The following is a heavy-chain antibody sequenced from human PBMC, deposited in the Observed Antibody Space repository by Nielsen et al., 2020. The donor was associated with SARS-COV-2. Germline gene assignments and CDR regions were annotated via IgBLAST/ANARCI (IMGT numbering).Heavy chain of an antibody. Sequence: GGSLRLSCAASGFTFSSCWMSWVRQAPGKGLEWVANIKQDGSEKYYVDSVKGRFTISRDNAKNSLYLQMNSLRAEDTAVYYCARIGYCSGGSCFHNWFDPWGQGTLVTVSS. CDR2: IKQDGSEK. CDR1: GFTFSSCW. D-gene: IGHD2-15*01. CDR3: ARIGYCSGGSCFHNWFDP. J-gene: IGHJ5*02. V-gene: IGHV3-7*01.